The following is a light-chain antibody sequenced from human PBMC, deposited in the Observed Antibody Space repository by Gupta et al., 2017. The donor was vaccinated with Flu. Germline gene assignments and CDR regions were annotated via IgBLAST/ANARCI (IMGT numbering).Light chain of an antibody. CDR2: GAS. Sequence: EIVLTQSPGTLSLSLGARATLSCRASQSVSSTYLAWYQQKPGQAPRLLIYGASSRATGIPDRFSGSGSGTDFTLSITRLEPEDFAVYYCHQYGSSPWTFGQGTKVEIK. J-gene: IGKJ1*01. V-gene: IGKV3-20*01. CDR3: HQYGSSPWT. CDR1: QSVSSTY.